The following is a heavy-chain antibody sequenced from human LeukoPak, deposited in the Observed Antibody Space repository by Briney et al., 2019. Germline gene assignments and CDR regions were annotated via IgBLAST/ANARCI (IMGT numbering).Heavy chain of an antibody. V-gene: IGHV1-2*02. Sequence: ASVKVSCKASGYTFTGYYMHWVRQAPGQGLEWMGWINPNSGGTNYAQKFQGRVTMTRDTSISTAYMELSRLRSDDTAVYYCARERQQLVSNWFDPWGQGTLVTVSS. CDR3: ARERQQLVSNWFDP. CDR1: GYTFTGYY. J-gene: IGHJ5*02. D-gene: IGHD6-13*01. CDR2: INPNSGGT.